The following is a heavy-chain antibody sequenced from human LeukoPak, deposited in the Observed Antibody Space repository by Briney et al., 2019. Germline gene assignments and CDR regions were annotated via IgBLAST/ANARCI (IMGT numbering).Heavy chain of an antibody. CDR2: ISGSGGST. CDR3: AKGGTMIVVVILDY. Sequence: GFPRLSCSESGVTFSSEAMSWVRQAQGKGLEWVSAISGSGGSTYYADSVKGRFTISRDNSKNTLYLQMNSLRAEDTAVYYCAKGGTMIVVVILDYWGQGTLVTVSS. D-gene: IGHD3-22*01. CDR1: GVTFSSEA. V-gene: IGHV3-23*01. J-gene: IGHJ4*02.